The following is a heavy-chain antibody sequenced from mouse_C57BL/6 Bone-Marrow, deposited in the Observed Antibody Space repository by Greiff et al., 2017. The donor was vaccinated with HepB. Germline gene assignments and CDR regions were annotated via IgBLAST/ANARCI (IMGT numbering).Heavy chain of an antibody. CDR3: ARGITTVEDFDY. D-gene: IGHD1-1*01. V-gene: IGHV1-55*01. CDR1: GYTFTSYW. CDR2: IYPGSGST. J-gene: IGHJ2*01. Sequence: QVQLQQPGAELVKPGASVKMSCKASGYTFTSYWITWVKQRPGQGLEWIGDIYPGSGSTNYNEKFKSKATLTVDTSSSTAYMQLSSLTSEDSAVYYCARGITTVEDFDYWGQGTTLTVSS.